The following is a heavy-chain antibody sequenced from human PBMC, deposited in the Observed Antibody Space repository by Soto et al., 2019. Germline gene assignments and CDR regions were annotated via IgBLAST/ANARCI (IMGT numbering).Heavy chain of an antibody. Sequence: QVHLQESGPGLVKPSQTLSLTCTVSGGSISSGAYYWSWIRQHPGKGLDWIGYIYYSGSTYYNPSLTSRVTTSGDTSKIQFSLKLGSVTAADTAVDYCARVYDASGYPHFDYWGQGTLVTVSS. D-gene: IGHD5-12*01. CDR1: GGSISSGAYY. V-gene: IGHV4-31*03. CDR3: ARVYDASGYPHFDY. J-gene: IGHJ4*02. CDR2: IYYSGST.